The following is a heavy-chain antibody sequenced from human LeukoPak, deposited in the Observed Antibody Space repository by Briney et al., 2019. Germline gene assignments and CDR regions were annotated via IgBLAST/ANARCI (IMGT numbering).Heavy chain of an antibody. CDR1: GGSISSYY. CDR2: IYYSGST. CDR3: ARIGSYYYGSGYLD. J-gene: IGHJ4*02. V-gene: IGHV4-59*01. D-gene: IGHD3-10*01. Sequence: SETLSLTCTVSGGSISSYYWSWIRQPPGKGLEWIGYIYYSGSTNYNPSLKSRVTISVDTSKNQFSLKLSSVTAADTAVYYCARIGSYYYGSGYLDWGQGTLVTVSS.